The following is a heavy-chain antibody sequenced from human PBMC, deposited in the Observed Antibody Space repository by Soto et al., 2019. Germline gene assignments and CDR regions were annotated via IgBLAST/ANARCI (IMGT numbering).Heavy chain of an antibody. J-gene: IGHJ5*02. Sequence: ASVKVSCKASGYTFTSYGISWVRQAPGQGLEWMGWISAYNGNTNYAQKLQGRVTMTTDTSTSTAYMELRSLRAEDTAVYYCARNSGYSRGAGGNWFDPWGQGTLVTVSS. CDR2: ISAYNGNT. D-gene: IGHD5-12*01. CDR1: GYTFTSYG. V-gene: IGHV1-18*01. CDR3: ARNSGYSRGAGGNWFDP.